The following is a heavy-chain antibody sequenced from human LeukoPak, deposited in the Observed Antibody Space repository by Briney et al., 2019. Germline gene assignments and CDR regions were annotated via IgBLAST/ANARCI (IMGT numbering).Heavy chain of an antibody. Sequence: PSETLSLTCAVYGGSFSGYYWSWIRQPPGKGLEWIGEINHSGSTNYNPSLKSRVTISVDTSKNQFSLKLSSVTAADTAVYYCAVLGRGYYYGMDVWGQGTTVTVSS. J-gene: IGHJ6*02. D-gene: IGHD2-8*02. CDR3: AVLGRGYYYGMDV. CDR2: INHSGST. V-gene: IGHV4-34*01. CDR1: GGSFSGYY.